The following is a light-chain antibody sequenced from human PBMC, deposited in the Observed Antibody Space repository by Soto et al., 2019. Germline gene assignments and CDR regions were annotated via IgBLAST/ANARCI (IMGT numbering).Light chain of an antibody. V-gene: IGKV3-15*01. J-gene: IGKJ1*01. Sequence: EIVMTQSPATLSLSPGERATLSCRASESVSTNLAWYQQKAGQAPRLLIYGASTRATGIPARFSGSGSGTEFTLTISSLQSEDFAVYYCQQYNDWPWTLGQGTKVDIK. CDR3: QQYNDWPWT. CDR1: ESVSTN. CDR2: GAS.